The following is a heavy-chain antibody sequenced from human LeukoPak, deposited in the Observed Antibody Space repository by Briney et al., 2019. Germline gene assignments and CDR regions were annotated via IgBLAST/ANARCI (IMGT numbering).Heavy chain of an antibody. V-gene: IGHV4-4*07. Sequence: SETLSLTCSVSGGSISSYYWSWIRQPAGKGLEWIGRIYTSGSTNYNPSLKSRVTMSVDTSKDQISLNLSSVTAADTAVYYCARAMGYYGSGSYYNVLDYWGQGTLVTVSS. CDR1: GGSISSYY. J-gene: IGHJ4*02. CDR2: IYTSGST. D-gene: IGHD3-10*01. CDR3: ARAMGYYGSGSYYNVLDY.